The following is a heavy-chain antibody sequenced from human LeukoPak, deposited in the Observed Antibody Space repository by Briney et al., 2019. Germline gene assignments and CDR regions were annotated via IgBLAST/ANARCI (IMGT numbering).Heavy chain of an antibody. J-gene: IGHJ4*02. V-gene: IGHV3-33*01. D-gene: IGHD6-19*01. Sequence: GRSLRLSCAASGFTFSSYGMHWVRQAPGKGLEWVAVIWYDGSKKYYADSVKGRFTISRDNSKNTLYLQMNSLRAEDTAVYYCARDWKWLGIDYWGQGTLVTVSS. CDR3: ARDWKWLGIDY. CDR2: IWYDGSKK. CDR1: GFTFSSYG.